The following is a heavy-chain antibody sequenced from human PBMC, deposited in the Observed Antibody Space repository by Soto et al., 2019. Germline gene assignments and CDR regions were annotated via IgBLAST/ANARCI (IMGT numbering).Heavy chain of an antibody. Sequence: QVQLVESGGGVVQPGRSLRLSCAASGFTFSSYAMHWVRQAPGQGLEWVALISYDGSNKDYADSVKGRFTISRDNSKNTLYLQMNSLRPEDTAVYHCARAQGGTTLYYHGMDVWGQGTTVTVSS. D-gene: IGHD1-7*01. J-gene: IGHJ6*02. CDR2: ISYDGSNK. CDR1: GFTFSSYA. CDR3: ARAQGGTTLYYHGMDV. V-gene: IGHV3-30-3*01.